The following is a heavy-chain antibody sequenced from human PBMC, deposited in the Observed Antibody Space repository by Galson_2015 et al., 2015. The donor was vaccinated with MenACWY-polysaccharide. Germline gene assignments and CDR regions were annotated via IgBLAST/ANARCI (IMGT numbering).Heavy chain of an antibody. J-gene: IGHJ4*02. CDR2: ISYDGSNI. CDR3: ATGDSSGFYLFDH. D-gene: IGHD3-22*01. Sequence: SLRLSCAASGFTFSNHGMHWVRQGPGKGLEWMAVISYDGSNIYYAKSAKGRFIISRDNSKNALYLQMNSLRAEDTGLYYCATGDSSGFYLFDHWGQGALVTVSS. V-gene: IGHV3-30*03. CDR1: GFTFSNHG.